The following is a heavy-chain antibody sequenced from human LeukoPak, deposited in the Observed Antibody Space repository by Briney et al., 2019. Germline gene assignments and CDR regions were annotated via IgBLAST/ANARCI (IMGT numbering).Heavy chain of an antibody. CDR2: ISGSGGST. V-gene: IGHV3-23*01. Sequence: PGGSLRLSCAAAGFTFISYAMSWVRQAPGKGLEWVSAISGSGGSTYYADSVKGRFTISRDNSKNTLYLQMNSLRAEDTAVYYCAKAKLLWFGESLDYWGQGTLVTVSS. CDR3: AKAKLLWFGESLDY. J-gene: IGHJ4*02. D-gene: IGHD3-10*01. CDR1: GFTFISYA.